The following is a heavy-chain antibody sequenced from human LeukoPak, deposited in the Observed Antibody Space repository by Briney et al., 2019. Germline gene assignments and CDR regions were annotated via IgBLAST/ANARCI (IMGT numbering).Heavy chain of an antibody. D-gene: IGHD3-22*01. J-gene: IGHJ4*02. V-gene: IGHV1-2*02. Sequence: ASVKVSCKASGYTFTGYYMHWVRQAPGQGLEWMGWSYPNSGGTMFAQKFQGRVIMTRDTSISTVYMELTRLKSDDTAVYYCARTYDTSGFYVFGYWGQGTLVTVSS. CDR2: SYPNSGGT. CDR1: GYTFTGYY. CDR3: ARTYDTSGFYVFGY.